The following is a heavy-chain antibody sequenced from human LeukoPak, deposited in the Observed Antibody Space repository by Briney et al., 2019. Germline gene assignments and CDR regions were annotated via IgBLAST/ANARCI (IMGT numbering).Heavy chain of an antibody. J-gene: IGHJ3*02. CDR3: AKVIAHSNYYDSTGYYYQAFDT. D-gene: IGHD3-22*01. CDR1: GFIFSSYG. CDR2: ISGSGTGT. V-gene: IGHV3-23*01. Sequence: GGSLRLSCATSGFIFSSYGMSWVRQAPGKGLEWVSAISGSGTGTHYGDSVKGRFTISRDNSKNTLYLQMISLRAEDTAAYYCAKVIAHSNYYDSTGYYYQAFDTWGQGTMVSVSS.